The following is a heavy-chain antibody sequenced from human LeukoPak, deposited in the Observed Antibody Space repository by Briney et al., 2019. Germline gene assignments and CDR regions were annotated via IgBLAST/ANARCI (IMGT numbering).Heavy chain of an antibody. J-gene: IGHJ5*02. CDR1: GGSFSDYY. Sequence: PSETLSLTCAVYGGSFSDYYWSWIRQPPGKGLEWIGYIYYSGSTYYNPSLKSRVTISVDTSKNQFSLKLSSVTAADTAVYYCARKHGDYVPWFDPWGQGTLVTVSS. CDR2: IYYSGST. D-gene: IGHD4-17*01. V-gene: IGHV4-30-4*01. CDR3: ARKHGDYVPWFDP.